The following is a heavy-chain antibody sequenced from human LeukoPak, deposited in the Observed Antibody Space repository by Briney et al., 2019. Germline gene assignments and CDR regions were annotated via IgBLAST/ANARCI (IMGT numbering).Heavy chain of an antibody. CDR2: IYTRGST. CDR3: ARDRQLLEPSFDP. CDR1: GGSIASGNYY. V-gene: IGHV4-61*02. J-gene: IGHJ5*02. Sequence: SQTLSLTCTVSGGSIASGNYYWNWVRQPAGKGLEWIGRIYTRGSTNYNPSLESRVTISIDTSKNQFYLKLTSVAAADTAVYYCARDRQLLEPSFDPWGQGTLVTVSS. D-gene: IGHD1-1*01.